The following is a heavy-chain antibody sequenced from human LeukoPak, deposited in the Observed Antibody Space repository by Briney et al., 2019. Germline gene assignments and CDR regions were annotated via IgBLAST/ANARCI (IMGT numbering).Heavy chain of an antibody. J-gene: IGHJ4*02. CDR3: ARDHVIESVYSSHHYFDY. D-gene: IGHD4-11*01. CDR2: IYSGGST. Sequence: PGGSLRLSCAAYGFTVSSNYMSWVRQAPGKGLEWVSVIYSGGSTYYADSVKGRFTISRDNSKNTRYLQMNSLRAEDTAVYYCARDHVIESVYSSHHYFDYWGQGTLVTVSS. V-gene: IGHV3-53*01. CDR1: GFTVSSNY.